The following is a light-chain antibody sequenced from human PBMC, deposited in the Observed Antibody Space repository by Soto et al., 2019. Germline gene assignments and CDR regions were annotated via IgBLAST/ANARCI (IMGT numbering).Light chain of an antibody. CDR3: QLYDLSPWT. CDR1: QSVDSY. J-gene: IGKJ1*01. CDR2: GAS. V-gene: IGKV3-20*01. Sequence: VLTQSXATLSFYKQEXXXXXXXATQSVDSYLSCLQQKXGQGSRVLIYGASXRPNGIAYRFNGEGSGTDFTLNISRLEPEDFAVYYCQLYDLSPWTFCQGSKVDIK.